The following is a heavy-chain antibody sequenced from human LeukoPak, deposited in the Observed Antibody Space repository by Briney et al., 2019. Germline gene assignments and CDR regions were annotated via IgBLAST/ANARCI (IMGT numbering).Heavy chain of an antibody. J-gene: IGHJ4*02. CDR2: IWYGGTND. CDR3: ARAAYASIGYYLVYY. V-gene: IGHV3-33*01. CDR1: GFSYSSYG. D-gene: IGHD3-22*01. Sequence: PGGSLRLSCVASGFSYSSYGMHSVRQAPGKGLEWVAVIWYGGTNDYYADSVKGRFTISRDNSRNTLYLQMNSLRTEDTAVYSCARAAYASIGYYLVYYWGQGTLVTVSS.